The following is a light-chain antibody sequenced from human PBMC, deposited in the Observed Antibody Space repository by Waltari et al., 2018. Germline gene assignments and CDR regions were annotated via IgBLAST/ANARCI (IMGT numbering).Light chain of an antibody. Sequence: QSTLTQPASVSGSPGQSITISCPGTSSDVGSYNLVPWFQQHPGKAPKLMIYGVSKRPSGVSTRFSGSKSGNTASLTISGLQAEDEADYHCCSYAGSFTVIFGGGTKLTVL. CDR3: CSYAGSFTVI. CDR2: GVS. J-gene: IGLJ2*01. CDR1: SSDVGSYNL. V-gene: IGLV2-23*02.